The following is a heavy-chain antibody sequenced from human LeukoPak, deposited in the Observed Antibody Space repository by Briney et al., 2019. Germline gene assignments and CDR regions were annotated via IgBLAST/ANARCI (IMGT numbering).Heavy chain of an antibody. CDR3: ARSRSAMVILYCYYYMDV. Sequence: PGGSLRLSCAASGFTFSSYWMSWVRQAPGKGLEWVANIKQDGSEKYYVDSVKGRFTISRDNAKNSLYLQMNSLRAEDTAVYYCARSRSAMVILYCYYYMDVWGKGTTVTVSS. V-gene: IGHV3-7*01. CDR2: IKQDGSEK. D-gene: IGHD5-18*01. CDR1: GFTFSSYW. J-gene: IGHJ6*03.